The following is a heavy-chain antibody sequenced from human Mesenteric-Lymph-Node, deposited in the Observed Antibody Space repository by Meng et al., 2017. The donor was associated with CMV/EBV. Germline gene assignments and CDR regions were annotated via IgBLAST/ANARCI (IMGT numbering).Heavy chain of an antibody. Sequence: GGSLRLSCAASQFTFTAYKMTWVRQAPGKGLEWVSSISSSSTYIQYADSVTGRFTISRDNSKNTLYLQMNSLRAEDTAVYYCASTYCSSTSCYSSLYYYYGMDVWGQGTTVTVSS. J-gene: IGHJ6*02. CDR2: ISSSSTYI. CDR1: QFTFTAYK. V-gene: IGHV3-21*04. CDR3: ASTYCSSTSCYSSLYYYYGMDV. D-gene: IGHD2-2*02.